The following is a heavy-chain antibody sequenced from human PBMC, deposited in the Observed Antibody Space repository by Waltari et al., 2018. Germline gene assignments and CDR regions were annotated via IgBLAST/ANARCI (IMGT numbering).Heavy chain of an antibody. V-gene: IGHV1-69*18. CDR3: VRGNIVILTASPSSSNFNI. Sequence: QVQLEQSGAEVKRPGSSVTVSCRTSDDNFNTYSINWVRRAPGRGLEWMGMIVPLCGKTTYTERFRDRVTLTADEATLTAYMELSGLTSEDTALYYCVRGNIVILTASPSSSNFNIWGQGTMVTVS. D-gene: IGHD2-21*02. CDR1: DDNFNTYS. J-gene: IGHJ3*02. CDR2: IVPLCGKT.